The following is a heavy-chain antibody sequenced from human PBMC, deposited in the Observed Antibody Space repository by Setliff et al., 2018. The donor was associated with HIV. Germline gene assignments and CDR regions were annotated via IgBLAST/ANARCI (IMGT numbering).Heavy chain of an antibody. CDR2: INTGNGDT. D-gene: IGHD3-3*02. V-gene: IGHV1-3*04. CDR1: GYTFPFYA. J-gene: IGHJ4*02. Sequence: GASVKVSCKASGYTFPFYAMHWVRQAPGQKLEWMGWINTGNGDTKYSQKFLGRVTITRDTSATTVYMELSSLRSEDTALYYCARGASLGLGGHNFDYWGQGTLVTVSS. CDR3: ARGASLGLGGHNFDY.